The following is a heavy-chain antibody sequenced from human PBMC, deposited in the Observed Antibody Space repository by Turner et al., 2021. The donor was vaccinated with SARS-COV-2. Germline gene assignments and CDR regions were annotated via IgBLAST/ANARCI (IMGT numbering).Heavy chain of an antibody. CDR1: GGSISTTNHY. V-gene: IGHV4-39*01. CDR2: ISYTGRT. J-gene: IGHJ4*02. CDR3: ARQGGVDY. Sequence: QLQLQESGPGLVKPSETLSLTCAVSGGSISTTNHYWGWIRQPPGKGLEWIGSISYTGRTFYTPSLKSRVTLSMGTSKNHFSLKVTSVTAADTAVYYCARQGGVDYWGQGTLVTVSS.